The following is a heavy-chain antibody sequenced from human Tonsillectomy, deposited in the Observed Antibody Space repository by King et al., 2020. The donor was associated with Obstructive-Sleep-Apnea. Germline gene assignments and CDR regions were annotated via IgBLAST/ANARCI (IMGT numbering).Heavy chain of an antibody. CDR3: ARGQDGSGSYDNFDY. Sequence: QLQESGSGLVKPSQTLSLTCAVSGGSISSSGFSWSWIRQPPGKGLEWIAYIYHSGSTYYNPSLKSQATVSVDRSKNQFSLKLSSVTAADTAVYYCARGQDGSGSYDNFDYWGQGTLVTVSS. J-gene: IGHJ4*02. CDR1: GGSISSSGFS. CDR2: IYHSGST. V-gene: IGHV4-30-2*01. D-gene: IGHD3-10*01.